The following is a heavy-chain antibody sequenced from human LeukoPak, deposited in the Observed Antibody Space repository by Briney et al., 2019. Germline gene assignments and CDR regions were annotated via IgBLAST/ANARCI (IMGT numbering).Heavy chain of an antibody. CDR2: ITPGGGT. Sequence: GASVKVSCKASGYTFTSYAMHWVRQAPGQGLEWMGWITPGGGTNFPQKFQGRVAITWDTSITTAYMDLSRLTSDDTAVYYCARDRYGDGFAHFDCWGQGALVTVSS. CDR3: ARDRYGDGFAHFDC. CDR1: GYTFTSYA. V-gene: IGHV1-2*02. D-gene: IGHD5-24*01. J-gene: IGHJ4*02.